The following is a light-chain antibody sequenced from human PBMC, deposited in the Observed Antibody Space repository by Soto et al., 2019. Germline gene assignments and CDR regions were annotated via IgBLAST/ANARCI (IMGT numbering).Light chain of an antibody. CDR1: QSLLHSNGYNY. V-gene: IGKV2-28*01. CDR2: LGS. CDR3: MQDLQSPYT. J-gene: IGKJ2*01. Sequence: DIVMTQSPLSLPVTPGEPASISCRSSQSLLHSNGYNYLDWYLQKPGQSPQLLIYLGSNRASGVPARFSSSGSGTEFTLKISRVEADDVGVYYCMQDLQSPYTFGQGTKLEIK.